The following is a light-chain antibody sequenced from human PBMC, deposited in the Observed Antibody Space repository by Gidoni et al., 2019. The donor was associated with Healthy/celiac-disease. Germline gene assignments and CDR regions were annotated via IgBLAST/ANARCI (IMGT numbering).Light chain of an antibody. CDR3: QQYNNWPWT. Sequence: DIVMTQSPATLSVSPGERATLSCRASQSVSSNLAWYQQKPGQAPRLLIYGASTRATGIPARFSGSGSGTDFTLTISSLQSEDFAVYYCQQYNNWPWTFXQXTKVEI. CDR1: QSVSSN. CDR2: GAS. J-gene: IGKJ1*01. V-gene: IGKV3-15*01.